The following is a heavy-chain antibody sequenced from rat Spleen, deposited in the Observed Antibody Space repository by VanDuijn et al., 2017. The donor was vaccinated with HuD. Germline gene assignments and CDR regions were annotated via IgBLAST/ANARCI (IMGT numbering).Heavy chain of an antibody. D-gene: IGHD4-3*01. CDR3: ARRGGTWFYFDY. CDR2: ISTGGGNT. CDR1: GFTFSNYG. J-gene: IGHJ2*01. V-gene: IGHV5-29*01. Sequence: EVQLVESGGGLVQPGRSLKLFCAASGFTFSNYGMAWVRQAPTKGLEWVATISTGGGNTYYRDSVKGRFTTSIDNVKSTLYLQMDSLRSEDTATYYCARRGGTWFYFDYWGQGVMVTVSS.